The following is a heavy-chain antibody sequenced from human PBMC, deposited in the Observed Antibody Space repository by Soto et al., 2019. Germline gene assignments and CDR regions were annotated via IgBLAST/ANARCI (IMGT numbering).Heavy chain of an antibody. V-gene: IGHV3-48*02. J-gene: IGHJ4*02. Sequence: EVHLVESGGGLVQPGESLRLSCAASGFTFSSYSMNWVRQAPGKGLEWISYITSSSTTKFYADSVKGRFTISRDNAKNSLYLQMNSLRDEDTAVYYCARALVMGGTYSLAYWGQGSLVTVSS. CDR1: GFTFSSYS. D-gene: IGHD1-26*01. CDR2: ITSSSTTK. CDR3: ARALVMGGTYSLAY.